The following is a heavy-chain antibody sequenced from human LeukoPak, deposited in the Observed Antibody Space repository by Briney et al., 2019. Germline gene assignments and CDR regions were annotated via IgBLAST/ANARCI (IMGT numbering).Heavy chain of an antibody. J-gene: IGHJ4*02. D-gene: IGHD2-2*01. V-gene: IGHV3-47*02. Sequence: GGSLRPSCAASGFAFSSYVLHWVRWAPGKGPEWVSAIGTGGDTYYEDSVMGRFTISRDNAKKSLYLQMNSLIAEDMAVYYCARDRLVPAAPFDYWGQGTLVTVSS. CDR2: IGTGGDT. CDR1: GFAFSSYV. CDR3: ARDRLVPAAPFDY.